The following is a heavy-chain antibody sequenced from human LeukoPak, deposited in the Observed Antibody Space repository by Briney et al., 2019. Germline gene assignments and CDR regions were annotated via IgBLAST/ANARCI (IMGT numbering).Heavy chain of an antibody. CDR1: GFIFSRND. Sequence: GGSLRLSCAASGFIFSRNDMHWVRQRTGKGLEWVSGIGTAGDTNYAGSVKGRFTISRETGKNSLYLQMRSLRAEDTAVYYCAGRTSWYYGFDVWGQGTTVTVSS. J-gene: IGHJ6*02. V-gene: IGHV3-13*01. CDR3: AGRTSWYYGFDV. D-gene: IGHD1-1*01. CDR2: IGTAGDT.